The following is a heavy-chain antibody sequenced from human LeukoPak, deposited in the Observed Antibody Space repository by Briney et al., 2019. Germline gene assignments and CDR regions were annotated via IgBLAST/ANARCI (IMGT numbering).Heavy chain of an antibody. CDR3: ARRDIVVVPAATDAFDI. J-gene: IGHJ3*02. Sequence: GESLKISCKGSRYSFTSYWIGWVRQMPGKGLEWMGIIYPGDSDTRYSPSFQGQVTISADKSISTAYLQWSSLKASDTAMYYCARRDIVVVPAATDAFDIWGQGTMVTVSS. CDR1: RYSFTSYW. V-gene: IGHV5-51*01. D-gene: IGHD2-2*01. CDR2: IYPGDSDT.